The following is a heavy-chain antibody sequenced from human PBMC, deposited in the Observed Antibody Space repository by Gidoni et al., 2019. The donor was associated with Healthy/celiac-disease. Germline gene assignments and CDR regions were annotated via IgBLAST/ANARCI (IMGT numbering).Heavy chain of an antibody. V-gene: IGHV3-21*01. CDR2: ISSSSSYI. CDR1: GFTFSSYS. Sequence: EVQLVESGGGLVKRGGSLRLSCAASGFTFSSYSLNWVRQAPGKGLELVSSISSSSSYIYYAASVKGRFTISRDNAQNSLYLQMNSLRAEDTAVYYCASDAFDIWGQGTMVTVSS. CDR3: ASDAFDI. J-gene: IGHJ3*02.